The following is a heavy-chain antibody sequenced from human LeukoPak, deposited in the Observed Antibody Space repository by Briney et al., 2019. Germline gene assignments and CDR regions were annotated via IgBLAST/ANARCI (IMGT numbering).Heavy chain of an antibody. J-gene: IGHJ4*02. D-gene: IGHD3-16*01. Sequence: PSETLSLTCTVSGYSISSGHFWSWIRQPPGKGLKWIGSIYDSGSTYYNPSLRSRVSVSADTSKNHFSLELSSVTAADTAVYYCASVGGGSPYWGQGTLVTVSS. CDR3: ASVGGGSPY. CDR1: GYSISSGHF. V-gene: IGHV4-38-2*02. CDR2: IYDSGST.